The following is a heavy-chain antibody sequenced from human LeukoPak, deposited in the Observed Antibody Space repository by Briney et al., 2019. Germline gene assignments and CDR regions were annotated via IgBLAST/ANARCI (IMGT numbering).Heavy chain of an antibody. CDR3: ARLGYCSSTSCYYGGYIARGYYYYYYMDV. V-gene: IGHV3-21*03. J-gene: IGHJ6*03. CDR2: IRSSSSYI. CDR1: GFTFSSYS. D-gene: IGHD2-2*01. Sequence: GGSLRLSCAASGFTFSSYSMNWVRQAPGKGLEWVSSIRSSSSYIYYADSVKGRFTISRDNAKNSLYLQMNSLRAEDTAVYYCARLGYCSSTSCYYGGYIARGYYYYYYMDVWGKGTTVTVSS.